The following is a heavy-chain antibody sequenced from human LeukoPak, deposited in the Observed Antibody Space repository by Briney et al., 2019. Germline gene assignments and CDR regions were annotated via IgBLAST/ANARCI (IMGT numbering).Heavy chain of an antibody. CDR2: IIPIFGTA. D-gene: IGHD5-18*01. J-gene: IGHJ4*02. CDR3: ARSDTGDTAMAYFDY. V-gene: IGHV1-69*13. Sequence: SVKVSCKASGGTFSSYAISWVRQDPGQGLEWMGGIIPIFGTANYAQKFQGRVTIPADESTSTAYMELSSLRSEDTAVYYCARSDTGDTAMAYFDYWGQGTLVTVSS. CDR1: GGTFSSYA.